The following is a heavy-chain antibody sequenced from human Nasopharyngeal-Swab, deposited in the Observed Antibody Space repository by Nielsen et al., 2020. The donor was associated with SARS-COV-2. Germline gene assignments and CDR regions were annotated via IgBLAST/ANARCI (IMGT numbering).Heavy chain of an antibody. D-gene: IGHD5-18*01. Sequence: SVKVSCKASGGTFRSYAIGWVRQAPGQGPDYMGGIIPIFGTPNYAQKFQGRVTITADESTSTAYMELSSLRSEDTAVYYCALGYSYGYRYFDYWGQGTLGTVSS. CDR3: ALGYSYGYRYFDY. CDR2: IIPIFGTP. V-gene: IGHV1-69*13. J-gene: IGHJ4*02. CDR1: GGTFRSYA.